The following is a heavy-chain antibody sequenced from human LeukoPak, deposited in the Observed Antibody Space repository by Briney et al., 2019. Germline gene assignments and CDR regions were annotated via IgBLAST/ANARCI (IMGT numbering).Heavy chain of an antibody. Sequence: PSETLSLTCTVSGGSISSYYWSWIRQPPGKGLEWIGDIYYSGSTNYNPSLKSRVTISVDTSKNQFSLKLSSVTAAATAVYSCARDLVYYYDSSGYSDPDAFDIWGQGTLVTVSS. V-gene: IGHV4-59*01. D-gene: IGHD3-22*01. CDR2: IYYSGST. J-gene: IGHJ3*02. CDR1: GGSISSYY. CDR3: ARDLVYYYDSSGYSDPDAFDI.